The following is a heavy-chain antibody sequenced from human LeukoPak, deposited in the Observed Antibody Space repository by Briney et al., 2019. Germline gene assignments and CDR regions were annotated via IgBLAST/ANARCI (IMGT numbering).Heavy chain of an antibody. CDR1: GFTFSSYS. CDR3: ARAGYSYGYSAFDI. CDR2: ISSSSSYI. V-gene: IGHV3-21*01. D-gene: IGHD5-18*01. Sequence: GGSLRLSCTASGFTFSSYSMNWVRQAPGKGLEWVSSISSSSSYIYYADSVKGRFTISRDNAKNSLYLQMNSLRAEDTAVYYCARAGYSYGYSAFDIWGQGTMVTVSS. J-gene: IGHJ3*02.